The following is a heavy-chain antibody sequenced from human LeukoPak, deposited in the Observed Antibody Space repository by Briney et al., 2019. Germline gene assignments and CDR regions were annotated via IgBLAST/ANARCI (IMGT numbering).Heavy chain of an antibody. V-gene: IGHV3-21*01. J-gene: IGHJ4*02. CDR1: GFTVSSNY. CDR3: ARDHRRIGSSREFDY. CDR2: ISSSSSYI. Sequence: GGPLRLSCAASGFTVSSNYMSWVRQAPGRGLEWVSSISSSSSYIYYADSVKGRFTISRDNAKNSLYLQMNSLRAEDTAVYYCARDHRRIGSSREFDYWGQGTLVTVSS. D-gene: IGHD6-13*01.